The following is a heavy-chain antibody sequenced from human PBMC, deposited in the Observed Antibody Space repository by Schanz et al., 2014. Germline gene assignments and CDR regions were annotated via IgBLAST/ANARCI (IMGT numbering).Heavy chain of an antibody. CDR3: AMGGYQLHH. J-gene: IGHJ4*02. CDR1: GFTFSKYG. V-gene: IGHV3-48*04. Sequence: VQLVESGGGVVQPGRSLRLSCAASGFTFSKYGVHWVRQAPGKGLEWVSYISNSGTTIYYADSVKGRFTISRDNAKNSLYLQMNSLRAEDTGVYYCAMGGYQLHHWGQGTLVTVSS. D-gene: IGHD1-7*01. CDR2: ISNSGTTI.